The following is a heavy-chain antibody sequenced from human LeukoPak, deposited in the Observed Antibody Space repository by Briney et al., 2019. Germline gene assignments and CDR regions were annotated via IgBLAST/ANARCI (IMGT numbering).Heavy chain of an antibody. CDR1: GLTFSSYA. CDR3: ARDPYYYDSSGYYHGGYYFDC. V-gene: IGHV3-30-3*01. D-gene: IGHD3-22*01. Sequence: PGGSLRLSCAASGLTFSSYAMHWVRQAPGKGLEWVAVISYDGSNKYYADSVKGRFTISRDNSKNTLYLQMNSLRAEDTAVYYCARDPYYYDSSGYYHGGYYFDCWGQGTLVTVSS. CDR2: ISYDGSNK. J-gene: IGHJ4*02.